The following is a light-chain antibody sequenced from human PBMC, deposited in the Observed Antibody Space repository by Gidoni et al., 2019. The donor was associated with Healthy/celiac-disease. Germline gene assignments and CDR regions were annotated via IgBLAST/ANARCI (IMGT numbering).Light chain of an antibody. CDR3: QQYGSPIT. V-gene: IGKV3-20*01. CDR2: GAS. Sequence: EIVLTQSPGTLSLSPGERATLSCRASQSVSSSYLAWYQQKPGQAPRLLIYGASSRATGIPDRFSGSGSGTDFTLTISRLEPEDFAVYYCQQYGSPITFVQXTRLEIK. J-gene: IGKJ5*01. CDR1: QSVSSSY.